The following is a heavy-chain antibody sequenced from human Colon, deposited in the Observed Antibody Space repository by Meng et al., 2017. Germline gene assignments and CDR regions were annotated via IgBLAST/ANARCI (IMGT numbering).Heavy chain of an antibody. CDR2: ISSSGSYI. J-gene: IGHJ4*02. V-gene: IGHV3-21*01. CDR1: GFTFISYI. D-gene: IGHD7-27*01. CDR3: ARDHPGPLGY. Sequence: EVQLVESGGGLVEPVGSLRLSCAASGFTFISYIMNWVRQAPGKGLEWVSSISSSGSYIYYADSVKGRFTISRDNAKNSLYLQMNSLRAEDTAVYYCARDHPGPLGYWGQGALVTVSS.